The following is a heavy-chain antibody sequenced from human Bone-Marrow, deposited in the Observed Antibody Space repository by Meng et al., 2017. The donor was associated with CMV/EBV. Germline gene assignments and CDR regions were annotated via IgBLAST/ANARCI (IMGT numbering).Heavy chain of an antibody. CDR2: IYHSGST. CDR3: ARGGWIQLVYRYYYYGMDV. V-gene: IGHV4-38-2*02. Sequence: SETLSLTCTVSGYSISSGYYWGWIRQPPGKGLEWIGSIYHSGSTYYNPSLKSRVTISVDTSKNQFSLKLSSVTAADTAVYYCARGGWIQLVYRYYYYGMDVWGQGTTVTVSS. D-gene: IGHD5-18*01. J-gene: IGHJ6*02. CDR1: GYSISSGYY.